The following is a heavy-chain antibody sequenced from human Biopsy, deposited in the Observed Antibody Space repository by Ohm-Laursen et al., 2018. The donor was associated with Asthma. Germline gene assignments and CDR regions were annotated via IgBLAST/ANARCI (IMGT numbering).Heavy chain of an antibody. V-gene: IGHV1-69*13. CDR1: GGTFNTYV. D-gene: IGHD2-2*01. J-gene: IGHJ4*02. CDR2: INSVFGTT. CDR3: DRKAGSCISRTCYSLDF. Sequence: GASVKVSCKSLGGTFNTYVIGWVRQAPGQGLEWMGGINSVFGTTTYPQKFQDRVTITADDSTSTVYMELSSLRSEDTAVYYCDRKAGSCISRTCYSLDFWGQGNLVTVSS.